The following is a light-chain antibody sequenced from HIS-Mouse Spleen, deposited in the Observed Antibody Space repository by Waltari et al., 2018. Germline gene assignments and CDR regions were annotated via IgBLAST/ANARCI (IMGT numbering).Light chain of an antibody. CDR3: SSYTSSSTLEV. CDR2: EVS. Sequence: QSALTQPASVSGSPGQSITISCTGTSSDVGGYNYVSWYHQHPGKAPKLMIYEVSNRPSGVSNRFSGYKSGNTASLTISGLQAEDEADYYCSSYTSSSTLEVFGGGTKLTVL. J-gene: IGLJ2*01. CDR1: SSDVGGYNY. V-gene: IGLV2-14*01.